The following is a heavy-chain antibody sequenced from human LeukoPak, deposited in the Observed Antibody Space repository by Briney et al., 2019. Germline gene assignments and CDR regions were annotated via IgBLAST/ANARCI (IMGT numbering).Heavy chain of an antibody. V-gene: IGHV1-69*13. CDR1: GGTFSSYA. Sequence: GASVKVSCKASGGTFSSYAISWVRQAPGQGLEWMGGIIPIFGTANYAQKFQGRVTITADESTSTAYMELSSLRSEDTAVYYCARVSRDSSGYYYRHFDYWGQGTLVTVSS. D-gene: IGHD3-22*01. CDR2: IIPIFGTA. CDR3: ARVSRDSSGYYYRHFDY. J-gene: IGHJ4*02.